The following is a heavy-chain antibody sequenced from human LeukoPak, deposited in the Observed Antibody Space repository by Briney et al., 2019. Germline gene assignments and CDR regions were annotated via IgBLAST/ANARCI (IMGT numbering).Heavy chain of an antibody. CDR1: GFTFSRYN. V-gene: IGHV3-48*03. D-gene: IGHD3-10*01. CDR3: ARGQDFYGSGSPFDY. J-gene: IGHJ4*02. Sequence: PGGSLRLSCAASGFTFSRYNMNWVRQAPGKGLEWLSYISSSGNTVVFADSVKGRFTISGDNAKNSLYLQMNSLRPEDTALYYCARGQDFYGSGSPFDYWGQGTLVTVSS. CDR2: ISSSGNTV.